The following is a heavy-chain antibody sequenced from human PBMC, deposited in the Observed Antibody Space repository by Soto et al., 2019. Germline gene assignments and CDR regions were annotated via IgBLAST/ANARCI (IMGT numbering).Heavy chain of an antibody. Sequence: SSETLSLTCTVSGGSISSGGYYWSWIRQHPGKGLEWIGYIYYGGSTYYNPSLKSRATISGDTSKNQFSLKLSSVTAADTAVYYCARGGYYYENSGQNAYDYWGQGILVTVSS. V-gene: IGHV4-31*03. CDR3: ARGGYYYENSGQNAYDY. D-gene: IGHD3-22*01. CDR2: IYYGGST. CDR1: GGSISSGGYY. J-gene: IGHJ4*01.